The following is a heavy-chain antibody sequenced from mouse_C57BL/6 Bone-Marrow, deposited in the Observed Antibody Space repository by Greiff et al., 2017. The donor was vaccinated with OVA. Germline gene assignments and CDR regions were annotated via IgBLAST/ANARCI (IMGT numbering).Heavy chain of an antibody. D-gene: IGHD3-3*01. Sequence: VQLQESGPELVKPGASVKLSCKASGYTFTSYDINWVKQRPGQGLEWIGWIYPRDGSTKYNEKFKGKATLTVDTSSSTAYMELHSLTSEDSAVYFCARSSYNYAMDYWGQGTSVTVSS. CDR2: IYPRDGST. CDR3: ARSSYNYAMDY. V-gene: IGHV1-85*01. CDR1: GYTFTSYD. J-gene: IGHJ4*01.